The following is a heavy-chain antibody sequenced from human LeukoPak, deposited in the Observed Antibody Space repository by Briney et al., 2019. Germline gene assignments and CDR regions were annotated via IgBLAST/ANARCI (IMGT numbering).Heavy chain of an antibody. Sequence: SETLSLTCTVSGGSISSYYWSWIRQPPGKGLEWIGYIYYSGSTNYNPSLKSRVTIPVDTSKNQFSLKLSSVTAADTAVYYCARDRIAAAGTPQNGMDVWGQGTTVTVSS. CDR1: GGSISSYY. CDR3: ARDRIAAAGTPQNGMDV. CDR2: IYYSGST. J-gene: IGHJ6*02. V-gene: IGHV4-59*01. D-gene: IGHD6-13*01.